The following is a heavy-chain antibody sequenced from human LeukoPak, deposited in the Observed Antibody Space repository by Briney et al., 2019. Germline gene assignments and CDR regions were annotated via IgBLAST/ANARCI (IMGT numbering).Heavy chain of an antibody. CDR1: GFTVSSNY. V-gene: IGHV3-53*01. D-gene: IGHD2-15*01. CDR3: ARVVGVVAATSYNWFDP. CDR2: IYSDDST. Sequence: PGGSLRLSCAASGFTVSSNYMTWVRQAPGKGLEWVSLIYSDDSTYYADSVKGRFTISRDNSKNTLYLQMNSLRAEDTAVYYCARVVGVVAATSYNWFDPWGQGTLVTVSA. J-gene: IGHJ5*02.